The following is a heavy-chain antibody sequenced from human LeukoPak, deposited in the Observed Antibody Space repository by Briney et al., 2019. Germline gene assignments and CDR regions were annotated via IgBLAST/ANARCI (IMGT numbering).Heavy chain of an antibody. V-gene: IGHV1-2*02. Sequence: ASVKVSCETSGYTFPDYYIHWMRQAPGQGLKWMGGINLNRGGTKYAQKFQGKVTLTSDTSISTAYIELSRMTFDATAMYYCVRGGTTEGAIFGVDRYKYWGQGTLVTVSS. CDR2: INLNRGGT. CDR1: GYTFPDYY. D-gene: IGHD3-3*01. CDR3: VRGGTTEGAIFGVDRYKY. J-gene: IGHJ4*02.